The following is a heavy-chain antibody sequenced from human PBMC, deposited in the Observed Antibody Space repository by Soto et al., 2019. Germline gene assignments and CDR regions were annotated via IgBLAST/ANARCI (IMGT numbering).Heavy chain of an antibody. CDR1: EGTFNSYA. D-gene: IGHD6-13*01. CDR2: IIPYYNTL. CDR3: ASGASRWYPYGFDS. V-gene: IGHV1-69*01. J-gene: IGHJ4*02. Sequence: QAQVVQSGAEVRKPGSSVKLSCKASEGTFNSYAIAWVRQAPGQGLEWMGGIIPYYNTLNYAQKFQDRVTITADDSTNTVDMALSSLRSDDTAVYFCASGASRWYPYGFDSWAQGTLVTVSS.